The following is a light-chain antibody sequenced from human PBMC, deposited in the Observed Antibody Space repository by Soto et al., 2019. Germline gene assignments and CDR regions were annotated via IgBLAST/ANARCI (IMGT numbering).Light chain of an antibody. Sequence: DIQMTQSPATLSAAVGDRVTMTCRASQSIGPWVTWYQQKPGKAPRLLIYKASTLDSGVPSRFSSSGFGTDFTLTISSLQPDDFATYYCQQFADYLFTFGPGTKV. V-gene: IGKV1-5*03. CDR2: KAS. CDR3: QQFADYLFT. J-gene: IGKJ3*01. CDR1: QSIGPW.